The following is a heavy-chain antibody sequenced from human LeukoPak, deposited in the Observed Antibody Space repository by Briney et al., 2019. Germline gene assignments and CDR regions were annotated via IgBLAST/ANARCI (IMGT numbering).Heavy chain of an antibody. J-gene: IGHJ3*02. CDR3: ARHTGYGMKDAFDI. CDR2: IYPGDSDT. CDR1: GYSFTTYW. V-gene: IGHV5-51*01. Sequence: GESLKISCKGSGYSFTTYWIGWGRQLPGKGLEWMAIIYPGDSDTRYSPSFQGQVTISADKSINTAYLQWSSLKASDTAMYHCARHTGYGMKDAFDIWGQGTMVTVSS. D-gene: IGHD3-10*01.